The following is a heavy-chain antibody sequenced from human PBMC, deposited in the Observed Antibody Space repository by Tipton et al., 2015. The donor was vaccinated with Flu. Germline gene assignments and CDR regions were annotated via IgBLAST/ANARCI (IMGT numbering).Heavy chain of an antibody. D-gene: IGHD1/OR15-1a*01. Sequence: AVSGFTFHRYAMNWVRQAPGKGLEWVSYISGTSANIHYADSVKGRLTVSRDNAKNSLYLQMNSLRDDDTAVYFCVRDPSSGSNWHKYVDYWGQGTPVTVSS. CDR3: VRDPSSGSNWHKYVDY. CDR2: ISGTSANI. J-gene: IGHJ4*02. CDR1: GFTFHRYA. V-gene: IGHV3-48*02.